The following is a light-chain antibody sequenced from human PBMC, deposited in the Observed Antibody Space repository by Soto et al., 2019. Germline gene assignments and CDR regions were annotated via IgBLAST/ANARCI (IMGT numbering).Light chain of an antibody. CDR3: LSSAPESTYV. J-gene: IGLJ1*01. CDR1: DSDVGGYNS. Sequence: QSALAQPASVSGSPGQSITISCTGTDSDVGGYNSVSWYQQHPHKAPRLIIYKGTRQPSGISYRFSGSTSGNAASLTISALPADDEADYFCLSSAPESTYVVGTGTKVTVL. CDR2: KGT. V-gene: IGLV2-23*01.